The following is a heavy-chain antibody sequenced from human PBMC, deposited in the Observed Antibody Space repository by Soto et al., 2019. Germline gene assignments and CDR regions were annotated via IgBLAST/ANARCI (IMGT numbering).Heavy chain of an antibody. D-gene: IGHD6-6*01. CDR3: ARTRSFTLGFYYDGMDV. Sequence: RGESLKISCQGSGYSFASYWIAWVRQMPGKDLEWMGIIYPGDSDTRYSPSFQGQVTISADKSLRTAYLQWTSLKASDTALYYCARTRSFTLGFYYDGMDVWGQGTTVTVSS. V-gene: IGHV5-51*01. CDR2: IYPGDSDT. CDR1: GYSFASYW. J-gene: IGHJ6*02.